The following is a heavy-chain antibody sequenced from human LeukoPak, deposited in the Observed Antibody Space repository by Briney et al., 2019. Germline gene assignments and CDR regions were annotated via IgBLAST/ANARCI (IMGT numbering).Heavy chain of an antibody. CDR2: IKEDGSDK. Sequence: GGSLRLSCAASGFTFSNYWMSWVRQAPGKGLEWVANIKEDGSDKNYVDPVRGRFTISRDNAKNALYLQMNSLRAEDTAVYYCAKVSGFKITFGGVIDWGQGTLVTVSS. J-gene: IGHJ4*02. D-gene: IGHD3-16*02. V-gene: IGHV3-7*02. CDR1: GFTFSNYW. CDR3: AKVSGFKITFGGVID.